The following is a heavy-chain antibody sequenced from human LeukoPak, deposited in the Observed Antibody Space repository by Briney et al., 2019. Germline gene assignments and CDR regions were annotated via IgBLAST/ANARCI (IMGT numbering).Heavy chain of an antibody. CDR3: VRGSYYYFDY. Sequence: GASVKVSCKASGYTFTSYDINWVRQATGQGLEWMGWINPNSGGTNYAQKFQGRVTMTRDTSISTAYMELSRLRSDDTAVYYCVRGSYYYFDYWGQGTLVTVSS. CDR1: GYTFTSYD. J-gene: IGHJ4*02. CDR2: INPNSGGT. D-gene: IGHD3-10*01. V-gene: IGHV1-2*02.